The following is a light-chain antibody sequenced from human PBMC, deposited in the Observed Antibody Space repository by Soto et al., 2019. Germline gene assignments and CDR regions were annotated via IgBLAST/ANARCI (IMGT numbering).Light chain of an antibody. CDR2: GAS. CDR3: QQHINWPRT. J-gene: IGKJ1*01. CDR1: QSVSSN. Sequence: EIVMTQSPATLSVSPGERATLSCRASQSVSSNLAWYQQKPGQAPRLLIYGASTRATGIPARFSGSGSGTEFTRTIRALQSEDFAVYYCQQHINWPRTFGQGTKVEIK. V-gene: IGKV3-15*01.